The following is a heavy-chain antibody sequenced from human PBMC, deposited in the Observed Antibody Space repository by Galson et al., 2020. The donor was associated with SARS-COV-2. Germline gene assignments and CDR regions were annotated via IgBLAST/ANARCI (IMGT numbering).Heavy chain of an antibody. CDR2: ISSSSSYI. V-gene: IGHV3-21*01. CDR1: GFTFSSYS. D-gene: IGHD6-13*01. J-gene: IGHJ6*02. Sequence: NSGGSLRLSCAASGFTFSSYSMNWVRQAPGKGLEWVSSISSSSSYIYYADSVRGRFTISRDNAKNSLYLQMNSLRAEDTAVYYCASNPAAGLYYHYYRMDVWGQGTTVTVSS. CDR3: ASNPAAGLYYHYYRMDV.